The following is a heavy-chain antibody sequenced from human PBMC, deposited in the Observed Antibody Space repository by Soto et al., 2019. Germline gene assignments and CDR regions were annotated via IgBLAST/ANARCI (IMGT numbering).Heavy chain of an antibody. CDR1: GGTFSSYA. J-gene: IGHJ6*02. D-gene: IGHD2-15*01. Sequence: QVQLVQSGAEVKKPGSSVKVSCKASGGTFSSYAISGVRQAPGQGLEWMGGIIPIFGTANYAQKFQGRVTITADESTSTAYMELSSLRSEDTAVYYCARGIVVVVAAIRGDYYYYCMDVWGQGTTVTVSS. V-gene: IGHV1-69*01. CDR2: IIPIFGTA. CDR3: ARGIVVVVAAIRGDYYYYCMDV.